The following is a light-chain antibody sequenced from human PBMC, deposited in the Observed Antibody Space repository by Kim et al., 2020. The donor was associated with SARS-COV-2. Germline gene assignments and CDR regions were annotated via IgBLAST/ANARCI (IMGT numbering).Light chain of an antibody. CDR2: ATS. J-gene: IGKJ1*01. V-gene: IGKV1-8*01. Sequence: ASTGDRVTITCRASQYMSSYLAWHQQKPGKAPKRLIYATSTLQSGVPSRFNGSGSGTDFTLTINCLQSEDFATYYCQQYYSYPPTFGQGTKVDIK. CDR3: QQYYSYPPT. CDR1: QYMSSY.